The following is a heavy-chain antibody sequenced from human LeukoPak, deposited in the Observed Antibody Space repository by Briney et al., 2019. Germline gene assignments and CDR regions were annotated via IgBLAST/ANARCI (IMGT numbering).Heavy chain of an antibody. CDR2: IYYSGST. Sequence: KASETLSLTCTVSGGSISSYYWSWIRQPPGKGLEWIGYIYYSGSTNYNPSRKSRVTISVDTSKNQFSLKLSSVTAADTAVYYCATGMEWFDPWGQGTLVTVSS. CDR1: GGSISSYY. CDR3: ATGMEWFDP. J-gene: IGHJ5*02. V-gene: IGHV4-59*01. D-gene: IGHD6-13*01.